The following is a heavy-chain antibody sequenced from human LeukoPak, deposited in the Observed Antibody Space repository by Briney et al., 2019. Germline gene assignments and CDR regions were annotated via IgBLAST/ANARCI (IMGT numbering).Heavy chain of an antibody. CDR1: GYTFTDYY. J-gene: IGHJ4*02. CDR2: INPNSGGT. Sequence: ASVKVSCKASGYTFTDYYMHWVRQAPGQGLEWMGWINPNSGGTTYAQKFQGRATMTRDTSISTAYMELSRLTSDDTAVYYCARDSYGGDYWGQGTLVTVSS. V-gene: IGHV1-2*02. D-gene: IGHD4-23*01. CDR3: ARDSYGGDY.